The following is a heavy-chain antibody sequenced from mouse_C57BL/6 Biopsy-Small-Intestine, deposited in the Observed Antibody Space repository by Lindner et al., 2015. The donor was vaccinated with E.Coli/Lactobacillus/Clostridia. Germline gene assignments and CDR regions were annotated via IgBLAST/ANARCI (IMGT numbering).Heavy chain of an antibody. CDR3: AGENEDSSSTSGLYNWFAP. D-gene: IGHD4-1*02. J-gene: IGHJ4*01. CDR2: HPYLGIT. V-gene: IGHV1-74*01. Sequence: VKVSCKASEAPSAGLLSAGCDRPLDKGLSGWRDHPYLGITKYAQKFQGRVTMTADKSTSTAYMELSSLRSEDTAVYYCAGENEDSSSTSGLYNWFAPWGQGTLVTVSS. CDR1: EAPSAGLL.